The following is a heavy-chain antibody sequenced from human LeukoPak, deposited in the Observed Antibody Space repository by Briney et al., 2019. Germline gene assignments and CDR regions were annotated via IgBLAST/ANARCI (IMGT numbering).Heavy chain of an antibody. J-gene: IGHJ3*02. CDR3: ARQTLSSAGKWLSWGGFDAFDI. D-gene: IGHD3-22*01. CDR2: IYTSGST. V-gene: IGHV4-4*09. Sequence: SETLSLTCTVSGGSISSYYWSWIRQPPGKGLEWIGYIYTSGSTNYNPSLKSRVTISVDTSKNQFSLKLSSVTAADTAVYYCARQTLSSAGKWLSWGGFDAFDIWGRGTMVTVSS. CDR1: GGSISSYY.